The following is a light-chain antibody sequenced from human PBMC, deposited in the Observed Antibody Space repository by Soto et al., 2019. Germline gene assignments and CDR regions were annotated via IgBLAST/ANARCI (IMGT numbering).Light chain of an antibody. V-gene: IGKV3-15*01. CDR1: QSVSSN. Sequence: EKGLSQSPATLSVTARERATVACRASQSVSSNLAWYQQKPGQAPRLLIYGASTRATGIPARFSGSGSGTEFTLTTSGLPFRDFRVYYRRQYPHSCWTFGQGTKVDIK. J-gene: IGKJ1*01. CDR3: RQYPHSCWT. CDR2: GAS.